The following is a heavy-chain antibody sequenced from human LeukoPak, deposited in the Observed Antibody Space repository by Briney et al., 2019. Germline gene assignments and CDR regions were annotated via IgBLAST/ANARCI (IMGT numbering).Heavy chain of an antibody. CDR2: ISGSGDST. Sequence: GGSLRLSCAASGFTFSSYAMSWVRQAPGKGLQWVSSISGSGDSTYYADSVKGRCTTSRDNSRNTLYVQMNSLRVEDTAVHYCARARGGIYFDYWGQGTLVTVSS. J-gene: IGHJ4*02. CDR3: ARARGGIYFDY. CDR1: GFTFSSYA. D-gene: IGHD3-3*01. V-gene: IGHV3-23*01.